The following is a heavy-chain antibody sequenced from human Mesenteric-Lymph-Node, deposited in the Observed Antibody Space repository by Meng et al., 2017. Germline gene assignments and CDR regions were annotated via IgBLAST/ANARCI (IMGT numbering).Heavy chain of an antibody. Sequence: GGSLRLSCAASGFNFNHYGMHWVRQAPGKGLEWVAVIWYDGSRKEYGDSVKGRFTMSRDNFKNTLYLEMNSLRAEDTAVYCCARDFGPRDTSYHPTDYFDSWGQGTLVTVSS. V-gene: IGHV3-33*01. CDR1: GFNFNHYG. D-gene: IGHD5-24*01. J-gene: IGHJ4*02. CDR2: IWYDGSRK. CDR3: ARDFGPRDTSYHPTDYFDS.